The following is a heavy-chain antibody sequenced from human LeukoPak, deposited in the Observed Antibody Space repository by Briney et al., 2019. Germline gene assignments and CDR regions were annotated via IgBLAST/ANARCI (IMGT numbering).Heavy chain of an antibody. CDR1: GGSISSSNW. CDR2: VYHSGST. CDR3: ARDLYSSGWYVYFDY. V-gene: IGHV4-4*02. Sequence: PSGTLSLTCAVSGGSISSSNWWSWVRQPPGKGLEWIGEVYHSGSTNYNPSLKSRVTISVDKSKNQFSLKLSSVTAADTAVYYCARDLYSSGWYVYFDYWGQGTLVTVSS. D-gene: IGHD6-19*01. J-gene: IGHJ4*02.